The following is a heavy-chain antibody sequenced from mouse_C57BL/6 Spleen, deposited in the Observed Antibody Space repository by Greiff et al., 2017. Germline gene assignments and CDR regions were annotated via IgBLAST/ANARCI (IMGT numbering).Heavy chain of an antibody. J-gene: IGHJ2*01. CDR3: ARLGDYEAYFDY. V-gene: IGHV1-64*01. Sequence: QVQLQQPGAELVKPGASVKLSCTASGYTFTSYWMHWVKQRPGQGLEWIGMIHPNSGSTNYNEKFKSKATLTVDKSSNTAYMQLSRLTSEDSAVYYWARLGDYEAYFDYWGGGTTLTVSS. D-gene: IGHD2-4*01. CDR2: IHPNSGST. CDR1: GYTFTSYW.